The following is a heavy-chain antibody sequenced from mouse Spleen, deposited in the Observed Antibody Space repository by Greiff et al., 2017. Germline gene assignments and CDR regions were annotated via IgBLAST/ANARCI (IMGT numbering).Heavy chain of an antibody. CDR2: ISNLAYSI. CDR3: ARVRRHYYAMDY. CDR1: GFTFSDYG. Sequence: EVKVEESGGGLVQPGGSRKLSCAASGFTFSDYGMAWVRQAPGKGPEWVAFISNLAYSIYYADTVTGRFTISRENAKNTLYLEMSSLRSEDTAMYYCARVRRHYYAMDYWGQGTSVTVSS. J-gene: IGHJ4*01. V-gene: IGHV5-15*02.